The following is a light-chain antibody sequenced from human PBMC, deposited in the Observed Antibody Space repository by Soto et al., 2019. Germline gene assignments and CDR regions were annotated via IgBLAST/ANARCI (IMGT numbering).Light chain of an antibody. V-gene: IGKV3-20*01. CDR3: QQYGSSPEYS. J-gene: IGKJ2*03. CDR1: QSVSSSY. Sequence: EIVLTQSPGTLSLSPGERATLSCRASQSVSSSYLAWYQQKPGQAPRLLIYGASSMATVIPDRFSGSGPGTDFTLTISGLEPEECAVYYCQQYGSSPEYSVGQGTKREIK. CDR2: GAS.